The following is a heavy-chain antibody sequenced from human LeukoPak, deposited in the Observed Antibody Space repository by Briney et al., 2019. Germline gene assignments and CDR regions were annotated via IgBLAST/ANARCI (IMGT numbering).Heavy chain of an antibody. CDR3: ARVGIRFLEWLFDY. Sequence: PGGSLRLSCAASGFTFSSYWMSWVRQAPGKGLEWVANIKQDGSEKYYVDSVKGRFTISRDNAKNSLYLQMNSLRAEDTAVYYCARVGIRFLEWLFDYWGQGTLVTVSS. V-gene: IGHV3-7*01. D-gene: IGHD3-3*01. CDR1: GFTFSSYW. CDR2: IKQDGSEK. J-gene: IGHJ4*02.